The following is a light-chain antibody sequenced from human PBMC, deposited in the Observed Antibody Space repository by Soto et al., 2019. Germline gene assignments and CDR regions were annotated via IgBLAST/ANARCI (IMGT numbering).Light chain of an antibody. CDR2: DAS. V-gene: IGKV1-5*01. Sequence: DIQMTQSPSTLSASVGDRVTITCRASQSISSWLAWYQQKPGKAPKLLIYDASSLESGVPSRFSGSGSGTEFTLTISSLQPDDFATYYCQQYNSYPYTFGQGTRREIK. J-gene: IGKJ5*01. CDR3: QQYNSYPYT. CDR1: QSISSW.